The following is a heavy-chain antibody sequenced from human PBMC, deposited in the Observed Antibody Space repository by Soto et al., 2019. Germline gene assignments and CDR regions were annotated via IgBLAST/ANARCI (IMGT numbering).Heavy chain of an antibody. D-gene: IGHD1-26*01. CDR1: RASIYTYY. V-gene: IGHV4-4*07. CDR2: IYSSGSA. J-gene: IGHJ4*02. CDR3: ATIVGANDY. Sequence: PSETLSLTCTVSRASIYTYYWTWIRQPAGKGLQWIGHIYSSGSANYSPSLKSRVSMSVDSSKSQISLKLTSVTAADTAVYYCATIVGANDYWGQGTLVTVSS.